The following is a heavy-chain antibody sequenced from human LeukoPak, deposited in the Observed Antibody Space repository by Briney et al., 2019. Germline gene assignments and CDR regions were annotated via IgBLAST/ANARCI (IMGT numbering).Heavy chain of an antibody. CDR1: GFTFSSYS. CDR2: IPYDGSNK. CDR3: VRGAYSSSWLNLDY. V-gene: IGHV3-30*03. J-gene: IGHJ4*02. Sequence: QTGGSLRLSCAASGFTFSSYSMNWVRQAPGKGLEWVALIPYDGSNKYYTDSVKGRFTVSRDNSKNTLYLQMNSLRAEDTAVYYCVRGAYSSSWLNLDYWGQGTLVTVSS. D-gene: IGHD6-13*01.